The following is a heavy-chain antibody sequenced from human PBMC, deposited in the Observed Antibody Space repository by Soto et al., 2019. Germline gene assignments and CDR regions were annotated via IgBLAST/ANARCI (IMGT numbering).Heavy chain of an antibody. CDR3: ARDVLAVEVAGTYAFDI. CDR1: GFTFSSYW. Sequence: GGSLRLSCAASGFTFSSYWMSWVRQAPGKGLEWVANIKQDGSEKYYVASVKGRLTIFRDNAKKSLYLQMNSLRAEDTAVYYCARDVLAVEVAGTYAFDIWGQGTMVTVSS. J-gene: IGHJ3*02. D-gene: IGHD6-19*01. V-gene: IGHV3-7*01. CDR2: IKQDGSEK.